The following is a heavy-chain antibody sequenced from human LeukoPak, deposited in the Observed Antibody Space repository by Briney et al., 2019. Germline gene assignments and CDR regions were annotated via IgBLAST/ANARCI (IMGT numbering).Heavy chain of an antibody. CDR3: ARDRGYVSASPCDY. Sequence: ASVKVSCKASGYTFTPYGISWVRQAPGRGLEWMGWISTYNAITNYAQKLQGRVTMTTDTSTSTSYMELRSLRSDDTAVYYCARDRGYVSASPCDYWGQGTLVTVSS. D-gene: IGHD5-12*01. J-gene: IGHJ4*02. CDR1: GYTFTPYG. V-gene: IGHV1-18*01. CDR2: ISTYNAIT.